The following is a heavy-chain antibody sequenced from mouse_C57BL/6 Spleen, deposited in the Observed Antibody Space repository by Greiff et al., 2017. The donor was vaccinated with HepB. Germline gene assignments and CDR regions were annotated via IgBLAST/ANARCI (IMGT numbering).Heavy chain of an antibody. J-gene: IGHJ4*01. CDR2: IYPGSGNT. Sequence: QVQLKESGAELVRPGASVKLSCKASGYTFTDYYINWVKQRPGQVLEWIARIYPGSGNTYYNEKFKGKATLTAEKSSSTAYMQLSSLTSEDSAVYFCARERYYYGSSLYYAMDYWGQGTSVTVSS. V-gene: IGHV1-76*01. CDR1: GYTFTDYY. D-gene: IGHD1-1*01. CDR3: ARERYYYGSSLYYAMDY.